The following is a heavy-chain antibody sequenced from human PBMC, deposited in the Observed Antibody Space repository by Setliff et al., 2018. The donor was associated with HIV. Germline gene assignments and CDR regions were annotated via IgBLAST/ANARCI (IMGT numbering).Heavy chain of an antibody. CDR1: GFTFSGYG. CDR3: AKAFGYCSGGSCPVLMDV. Sequence: GGSLRLSCAASGFTFSGYGMYWVRQAPGKGLEWVAFIRYDGDNKYYADSVKGRFTISRDNSKNTLYLQMNSLRAKDAAMYYCAKAFGYCSGGSCPVLMDVWGKGTTVTVSS. CDR2: IRYDGDNK. D-gene: IGHD2-15*01. J-gene: IGHJ6*03. V-gene: IGHV3-30*02.